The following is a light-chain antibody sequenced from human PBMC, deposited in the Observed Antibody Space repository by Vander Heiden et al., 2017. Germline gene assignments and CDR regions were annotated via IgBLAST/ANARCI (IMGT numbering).Light chain of an antibody. CDR2: KAS. J-gene: IGKJ2*01. Sequence: DTQLTQSPSTLSASVGDRVTITCLASQRISSWLAWYQQKPGKAPKLLIYKASSLESGVPSRFSGSASGTDFTPTISSLQPDDFAAYYCQQYAEYTHTFGQGTKLEIK. V-gene: IGKV1-5*03. CDR3: QQYAEYTHT. CDR1: QRISSW.